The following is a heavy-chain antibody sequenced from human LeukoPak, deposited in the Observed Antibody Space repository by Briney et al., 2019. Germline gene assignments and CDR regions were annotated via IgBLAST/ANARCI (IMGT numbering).Heavy chain of an antibody. CDR1: GYTFTGYY. D-gene: IGHD3/OR15-3a*01. J-gene: IGHJ4*02. CDR2: INPNSGGT. CDR3: ARDREGLAYFDY. Sequence: GASVKVSCKASGYTFTGYYIHWVRQAPGQGLEWMGWINPNSGGTNYAQKFQGRVTMPRDTSTSTAYMDLSSLISEDTAVYYCARDREGLAYFDYWGQGTLVTVSS. V-gene: IGHV1-2*02.